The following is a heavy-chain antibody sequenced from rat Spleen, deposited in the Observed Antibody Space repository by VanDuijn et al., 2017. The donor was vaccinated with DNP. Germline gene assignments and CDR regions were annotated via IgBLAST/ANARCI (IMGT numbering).Heavy chain of an antibody. J-gene: IGHJ2*01. V-gene: IGHV4-2*01. D-gene: IGHD1-11*01. CDR2: INKDSNTI. CDR3: AKGPNFGGWSDYFDY. Sequence: EVKLVESGGGLVQPGRSLKLSCAASGFNFNDYWMGWVRQAPGKGLEWIGQINKDSNTINYTPSLKDGFTVSRDNAQNTLYLQMNKLGSEDTAIYYCAKGPNFGGWSDYFDYWGQGVMVTVSS. CDR1: GFNFNDYW.